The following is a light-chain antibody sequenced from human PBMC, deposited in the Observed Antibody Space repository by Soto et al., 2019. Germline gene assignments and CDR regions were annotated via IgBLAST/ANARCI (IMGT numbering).Light chain of an antibody. CDR2: QAS. CDR1: QSISAW. J-gene: IGKJ1*01. CDR3: QQYNSYWGT. Sequence: DIQMTQSPSTLSATAGDRVTITCRASQSISAWLAWYQQKPGKAPKLLIYQASNLENGVPPRFSGSGSGTEFTLTISSLQPDDFAIYYCQQYNSYWGTFGQGTKVDIK. V-gene: IGKV1-5*03.